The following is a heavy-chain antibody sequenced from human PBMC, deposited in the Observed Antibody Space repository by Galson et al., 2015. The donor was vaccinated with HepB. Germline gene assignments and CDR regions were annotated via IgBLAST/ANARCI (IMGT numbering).Heavy chain of an antibody. J-gene: IGHJ3*01. D-gene: IGHD6-13*01. CDR1: EFSFSTYA. Sequence: SLRLSCAASEFSFSTYAMHWVHQAPGRGLDWVAVISYHGREEYIADSMKGRFTISRDNSKDTLYLHMNSLRPEDTAVYYCARAIKLPGTPENCFDLWGHGTMVTVSS. CDR3: ARAIKLPGTPENCFDL. V-gene: IGHV3-30*04. CDR2: ISYHGREE.